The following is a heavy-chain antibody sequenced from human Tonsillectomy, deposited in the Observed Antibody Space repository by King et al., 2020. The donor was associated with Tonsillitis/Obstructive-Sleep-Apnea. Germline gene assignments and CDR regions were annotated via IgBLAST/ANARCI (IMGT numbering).Heavy chain of an antibody. V-gene: IGHV5-51*01. J-gene: IGHJ3*02. D-gene: IGHD2-2*03. CDR3: ARHAGGYCTSTSCPPPDAFDI. CDR1: GYSFTSYW. CDR2: IYPGDSDN. Sequence: VQLVQSGAEVKQPGESLKISCKGSGYSFTSYWIGWVRQMPGKGLEWMGIIYPGDSDNRYSPSFQGQVTISADKSISTAYLQWSSLKASDTATYYCARHAGGYCTSTSCPPPDAFDIWGQGTLVTVSS.